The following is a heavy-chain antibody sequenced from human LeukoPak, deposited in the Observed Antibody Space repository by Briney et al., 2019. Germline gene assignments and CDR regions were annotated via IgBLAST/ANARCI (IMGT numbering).Heavy chain of an antibody. CDR2: VYYTGST. J-gene: IGHJ4*02. CDR3: ASHRRSHGAEY. CDR1: GGSFEHYF. D-gene: IGHD5-18*01. V-gene: IGHV4-59*01. Sequence: SETLSLTCTVSGGSFEHYFWSWIRQPPGKALEFLGYVYYTGSTDYSPSLKSRLTISADTAKNQFSLKLRSVTAADTAVYYRASHRRSHGAEYWGQGTLVTVSS.